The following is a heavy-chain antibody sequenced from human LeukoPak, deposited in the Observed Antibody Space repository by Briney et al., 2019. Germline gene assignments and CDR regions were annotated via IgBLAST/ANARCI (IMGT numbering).Heavy chain of an antibody. CDR2: ISGSVGST. CDR1: EFTFNNYA. Sequence: GGSLRLSCAASEFTFNNYAMSWVRQAPGKGLEWVSTISGSVGSTYYADSVKGRFTISRDNSKNTLYLQMNSLRAEDTAVYYCARDETYYYGSGSYYGDYFDYWGQGTLVTVSS. D-gene: IGHD3-10*01. J-gene: IGHJ4*02. V-gene: IGHV3-23*01. CDR3: ARDETYYYGSGSYYGDYFDY.